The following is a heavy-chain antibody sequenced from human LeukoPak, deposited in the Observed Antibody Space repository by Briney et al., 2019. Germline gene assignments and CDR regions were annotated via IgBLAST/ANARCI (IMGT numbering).Heavy chain of an antibody. CDR3: VKDQGIAVAALFDY. Sequence: GGSLRLSCSASGFTFSSYAMHWVRQAPRKGLEYVSAISSNGGSTYYADSAKGRFTISRDNSKNTLYLQMSSLRAEDTAVYYCVKDQGIAVAALFDYWGQGTLVTVSS. D-gene: IGHD6-19*01. J-gene: IGHJ4*02. V-gene: IGHV3-64D*06. CDR1: GFTFSSYA. CDR2: ISSNGGST.